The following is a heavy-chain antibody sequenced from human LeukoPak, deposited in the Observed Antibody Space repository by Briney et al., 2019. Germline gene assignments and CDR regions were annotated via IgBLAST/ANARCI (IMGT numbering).Heavy chain of an antibody. J-gene: IGHJ6*03. CDR3: AKDTVKVTTISRVPHYTDV. V-gene: IGHV3-48*01. CDR1: GFTFSSYS. D-gene: IGHD5-12*01. CDR2: ISSSSSTM. Sequence: PGGSLRLSCAASGFTFSSYSMNWVRQAPGKGLERVSYISSSSSTMYYADSVKGRFTISRDNAKNSLYLQMNSLRAEDAAVYYCAKDTVKVTTISRVPHYTDVWGKGTTVTISS.